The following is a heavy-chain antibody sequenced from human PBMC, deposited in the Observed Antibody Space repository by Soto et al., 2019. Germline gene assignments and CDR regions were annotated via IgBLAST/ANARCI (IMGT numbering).Heavy chain of an antibody. D-gene: IGHD3-10*01. CDR3: ARDFAGRGPFDP. CDR1: NVSIASSY. V-gene: IGHV4-59*01. CDR2: VYHTGIT. J-gene: IGHJ5*01. Sequence: QVHLQESGPGLVKPSETLSLTCRVSNVSIASSYWNWLRQAPGKGLEWIGFVYHTGITKYNPSLMSRVTISMDTSRNEISLRLTSVTTADTGSYFCARDFAGRGPFDPWGPGTPVTVSS.